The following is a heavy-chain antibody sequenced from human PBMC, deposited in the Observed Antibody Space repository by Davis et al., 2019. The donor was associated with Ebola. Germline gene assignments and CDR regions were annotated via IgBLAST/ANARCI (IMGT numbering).Heavy chain of an antibody. J-gene: IGHJ5*02. Sequence: GESLKISCTVTGDNLSSYWIGWVRQMPGKGLEWMGVIYCGDSDTRYSPSFQGQVTISADKSISTAYLQWSSLKASDTAMYYCARAGIPDIVVVPAANIFRFDPWGQGTLVTVSS. CDR2: IYCGDSDT. V-gene: IGHV5-51*01. CDR3: ARAGIPDIVVVPAANIFRFDP. CDR1: GDNLSSYW. D-gene: IGHD2-2*01.